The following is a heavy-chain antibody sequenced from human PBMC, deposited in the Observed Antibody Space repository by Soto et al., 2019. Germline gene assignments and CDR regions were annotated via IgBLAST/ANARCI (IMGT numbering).Heavy chain of an antibody. D-gene: IGHD1-26*01. Sequence: GGSLRLSCAASGFTFSSYAMSWVRQAPGKGLEWVSAISGSGGSTYYADSVKGRFTISRDNSKNTLYLQMNSLRAEDTAVYYCAKMGLDAEWELHGAGAFDIWGQGTMVTVSS. CDR2: ISGSGGST. CDR1: GFTFSSYA. V-gene: IGHV3-23*01. CDR3: AKMGLDAEWELHGAGAFDI. J-gene: IGHJ3*02.